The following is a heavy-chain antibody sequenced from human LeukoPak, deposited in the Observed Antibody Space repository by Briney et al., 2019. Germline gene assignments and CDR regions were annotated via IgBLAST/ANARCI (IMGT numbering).Heavy chain of an antibody. CDR3: ANCLVGATDY. J-gene: IGHJ4*02. Sequence: GGSLRLSCAASGFTFSSYAMSWVRQTPGKGLEWVSAISGSGGSTYYADSVKGRFTISRDNSKNTLYLQMNSLRAEDTAVYYCANCLVGATDYWGQGTLVTVSS. V-gene: IGHV3-23*01. CDR1: GFTFSSYA. D-gene: IGHD1-26*01. CDR2: ISGSGGST.